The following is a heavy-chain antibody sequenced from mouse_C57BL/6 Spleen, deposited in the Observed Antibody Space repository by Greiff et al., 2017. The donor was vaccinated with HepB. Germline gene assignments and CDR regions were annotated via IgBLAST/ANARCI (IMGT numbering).Heavy chain of an antibody. CDR2: ISYDGSN. CDR1: GYSITSGYY. CDR3: ARGYYGSSEGWFAY. D-gene: IGHD1-1*01. Sequence: EVQLQQSGPGLVKPSQSLSLTCSVTGYSITSGYYWNWIRQFPGNKLEWMGYISYDGSNNYNPSLKNRISITRDTSKNQFFLKLNSVTTEDTATYYCARGYYGSSEGWFAYWGQGTLVTVSA. J-gene: IGHJ3*01. V-gene: IGHV3-6*01.